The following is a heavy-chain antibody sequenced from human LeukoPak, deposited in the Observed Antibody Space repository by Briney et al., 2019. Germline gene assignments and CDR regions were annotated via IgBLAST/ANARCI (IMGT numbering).Heavy chain of an antibody. V-gene: IGHV4-39*01. CDR2: IYYSGSF. Sequence: PSETLSLTCSVFGGSISSSSYYWGWIRQPPGKGLEWIGLIYYSGSFYYNPSLKSRGTISVDTSKNQFSLKLTSVTAADTAVYYCARRDCTSTTCYAGSSYFDYWGQGTLVTVSS. CDR1: GGSISSSSYY. CDR3: ARRDCTSTTCYAGSSYFDY. D-gene: IGHD2-2*01. J-gene: IGHJ4*02.